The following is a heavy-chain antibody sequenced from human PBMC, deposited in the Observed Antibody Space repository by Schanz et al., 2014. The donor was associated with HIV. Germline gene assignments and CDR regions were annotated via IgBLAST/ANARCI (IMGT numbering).Heavy chain of an antibody. J-gene: IGHJ4*01. CDR2: FIPIFGTT. V-gene: IGHV1-69*01. CDR3: AGGKKWLALLFDF. CDR1: GGTFSSYA. D-gene: IGHD6-19*01. Sequence: QVQLVQSGAELKKPGASVKVSCKASGGTFSSYAISWVRQAPGQGLEWMGGFIPIFGTTNYAQKFQGRVTITADESTSTTYLELSSLRSEDTAVYYCAGGKKWLALLFDFWGHGTLVIVSS.